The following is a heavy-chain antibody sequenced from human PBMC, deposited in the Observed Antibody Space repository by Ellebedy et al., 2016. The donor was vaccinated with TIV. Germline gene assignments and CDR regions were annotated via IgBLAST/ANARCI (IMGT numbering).Heavy chain of an antibody. D-gene: IGHD6-6*01. CDR3: ARDPSERRGIYSSSTFFDY. CDR2: ISSSSSYI. CDR1: GFTFSSYA. V-gene: IGHV3-21*01. Sequence: GESLKISCAASGFTFSSYAMNWVRQAPGKGLEWVSSISSSSSYIYYADSVKGRFTFSRDNAKNSLYLQMNSLRAEDTAVYDCARDPSERRGIYSSSTFFDYWGQGTLVTVSS. J-gene: IGHJ4*02.